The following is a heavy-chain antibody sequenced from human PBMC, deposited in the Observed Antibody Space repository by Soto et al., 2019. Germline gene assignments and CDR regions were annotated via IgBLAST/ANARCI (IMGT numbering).Heavy chain of an antibody. D-gene: IGHD3-16*01. CDR3: ARDRVTRGNEYYYGMHV. CDR2: IVPMFAAP. CDR1: GGTFSSFA. V-gene: IGHV1-69*05. J-gene: IGHJ6*02. Sequence: QVLLVQSGAEVKKPGSSVRVSCKTSGGTFSSFAISWVRLAPGQGLEWMGVIVPMFAAPTYAQKFQGRVSITTDEYTCTACMELSRLRSEDTAVYSCARDRVTRGNEYYYGMHVWGQGTMVTVSS.